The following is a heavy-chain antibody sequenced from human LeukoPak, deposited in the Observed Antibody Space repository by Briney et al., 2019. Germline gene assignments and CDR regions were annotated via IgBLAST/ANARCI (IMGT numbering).Heavy chain of an antibody. J-gene: IGHJ4*02. D-gene: IGHD3-10*01. CDR1: GFTFSNYW. Sequence: GGSLRLSCAASGFTFSNYWMSWVRQAPGKGLEWVANIKQDGSEKYYVDSVKGRFTISRDNAKNSLYLQMNSLRADDTAVYYCASHPWRSGRYYFDYWGQGTLVTVSS. CDR2: IKQDGSEK. V-gene: IGHV3-7*01. CDR3: ASHPWRSGRYYFDY.